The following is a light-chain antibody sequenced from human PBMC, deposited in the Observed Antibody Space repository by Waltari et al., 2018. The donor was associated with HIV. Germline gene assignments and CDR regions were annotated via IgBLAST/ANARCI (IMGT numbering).Light chain of an antibody. J-gene: IGKJ4*01. CDR2: WAS. CDR1: RTVLYNRNY. Sequence: DIVMTQSPDSLAVSQGARDTVTCTSSRTVLYNRNYLAWYQQKPGQAPKVLISWASTRAFGVPDRFSGSGSGTDFSLTISRVQADDVAIYYCQQYYTLRSTFGGGTKIEI. CDR3: QQYYTLRST. V-gene: IGKV4-1*01.